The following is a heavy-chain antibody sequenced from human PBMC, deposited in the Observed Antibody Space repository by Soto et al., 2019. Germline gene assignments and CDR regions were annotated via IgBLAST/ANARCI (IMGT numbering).Heavy chain of an antibody. D-gene: IGHD6-25*01. CDR2: INTGGTT. Sequence: EVQLVESGGNLVQPGGSLRLSCAASGFTVSSIYMHWVRQAPGKGLEWVSLINTGGTTYYADSVKGRFTISRDDSKNTLDLQMNSLRAEDTAVYYCAKGRGYIIDSWGQGTLVIVSS. CDR1: GFTVSSIY. CDR3: AKGRGYIIDS. J-gene: IGHJ4*02. V-gene: IGHV3-66*01.